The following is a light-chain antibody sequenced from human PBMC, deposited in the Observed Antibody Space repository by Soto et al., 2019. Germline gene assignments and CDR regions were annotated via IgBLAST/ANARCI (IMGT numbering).Light chain of an antibody. V-gene: IGKV1-39*01. J-gene: IGKJ1*01. CDR2: ATS. CDR3: QNSYNSPWT. Sequence: DIQMTQSPSSLSASVGDRVSITCRASQSISRYLNWYQQKPGKAPNLLIYATSSSQSGVPSRFSGSESGKDYTLTISTLQPEDFATYYCQNSYNSPWTFGQGTKVDIK. CDR1: QSISRY.